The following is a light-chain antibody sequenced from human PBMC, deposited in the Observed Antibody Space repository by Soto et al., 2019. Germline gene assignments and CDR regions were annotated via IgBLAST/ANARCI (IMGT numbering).Light chain of an antibody. Sequence: DIQMTQSPSTLSASVGDRVTITCRASQSISSWLAWYQQKPGKAPKLLIYDASSLESGVPSRFSGSGSGTEFTLTISSLQPDDFATYYCQQYNSYPYTVGQGTELEIK. CDR1: QSISSW. CDR2: DAS. CDR3: QQYNSYPYT. J-gene: IGKJ2*01. V-gene: IGKV1-5*01.